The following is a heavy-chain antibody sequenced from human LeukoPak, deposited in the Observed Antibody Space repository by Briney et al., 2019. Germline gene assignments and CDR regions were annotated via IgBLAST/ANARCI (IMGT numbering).Heavy chain of an antibody. CDR1: GGSISRYY. CDR3: ARDGNFDWLLPYYYMDV. J-gene: IGHJ6*03. D-gene: IGHD3-9*01. Sequence: SETLSLTCTVSGGSISRYYWSWIRQPPGKGLEWIGHIYYSGSTNYNPSLKSRVTISVDTSKNQFSLKLSSVTAADTAVYYCARDGNFDWLLPYYYMDVWGKGTTVTVSS. V-gene: IGHV4-59*01. CDR2: IYYSGST.